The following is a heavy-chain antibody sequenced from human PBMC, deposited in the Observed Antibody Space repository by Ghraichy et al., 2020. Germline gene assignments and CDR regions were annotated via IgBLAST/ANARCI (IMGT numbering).Heavy chain of an antibody. V-gene: IGHV3-33*01. CDR2: IWYDGSNK. Sequence: GGSLRLSCAASGFTFSSYGMHWVRQAPGKGLEWVAVIWYDGSNKYYADSVKGRFTISRDNSKNTLYLQMNSLRAEDTAVYYCARDQGSSSWYSYYYGMDVWGQGTTVTVSS. CDR1: GFTFSSYG. CDR3: ARDQGSSSWYSYYYGMDV. J-gene: IGHJ6*02. D-gene: IGHD6-13*01.